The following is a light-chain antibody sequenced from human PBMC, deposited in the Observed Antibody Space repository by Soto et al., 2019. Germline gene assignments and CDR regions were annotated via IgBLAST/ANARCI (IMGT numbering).Light chain of an antibody. CDR3: QQYGSIPWT. Sequence: VLTQSPGTLSLSPGERAALSCRDTESVVSNYLAWYQLKPGQAPRLLIYDASSRATGIPDRFSGSGSGTDFTLTISRLEPEDFAVYYCQQYGSIPWTFGQGTKVDI. V-gene: IGKV3-20*01. J-gene: IGKJ1*01. CDR2: DAS. CDR1: ESVVSNY.